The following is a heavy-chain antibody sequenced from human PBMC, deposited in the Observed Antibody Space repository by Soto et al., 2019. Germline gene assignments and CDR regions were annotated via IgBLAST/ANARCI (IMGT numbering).Heavy chain of an antibody. D-gene: IGHD3-22*01. CDR2: IYYGGST. Sequence: PSETQSLTCTVSDGYIRSGGYYWSWISQHPGKGLEWIGYIYYGGSTYYNPSLKSRATISGDTSKNQFSLKLSSVTAADTAVYYCARGGYYYENSGQNAYDYWGQGILVTVSS. J-gene: IGHJ4*01. V-gene: IGHV4-31*03. CDR3: ARGGYYYENSGQNAYDY. CDR1: DGYIRSGGYY.